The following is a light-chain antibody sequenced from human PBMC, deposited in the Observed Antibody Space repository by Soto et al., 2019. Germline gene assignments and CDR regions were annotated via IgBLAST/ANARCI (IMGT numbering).Light chain of an antibody. V-gene: IGKV1-5*01. Sequence: DIKLNQSPSTLSASVGDRVALTCRASKNINTWVAWYQQKPGKAPKLLIYDASSLESGVPSRVSGSGSGTEFTLTISSLQPDDFATYYCQQYNSYSWTFGQGTKVDI. CDR2: DAS. CDR1: KNINTW. CDR3: QQYNSYSWT. J-gene: IGKJ1*01.